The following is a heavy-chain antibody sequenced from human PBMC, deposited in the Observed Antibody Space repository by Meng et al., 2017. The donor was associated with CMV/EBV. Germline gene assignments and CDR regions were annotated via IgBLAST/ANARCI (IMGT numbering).Heavy chain of an antibody. D-gene: IGHD5-18*01. CDR1: GYSFTSYW. CDR3: ARRGGTAIRSYYYYYGMDV. V-gene: IGHV5-51*01. J-gene: IGHJ6*02. Sequence: ETLSLTCKGSGYSFTSYWIGWVRQMPGKGLEWMGIIYPGDSDTRYSPSFQGQVTISADKSISTAYLQWSSLKASDTAMYYCARRGGTAIRSYYYYYGMDVWGQGTTVTVSS. CDR2: IYPGDSDT.